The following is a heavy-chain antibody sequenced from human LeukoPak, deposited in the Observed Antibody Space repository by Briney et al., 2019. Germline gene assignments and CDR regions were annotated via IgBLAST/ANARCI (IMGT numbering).Heavy chain of an antibody. CDR3: ARRVLDCSGGSYYGSIDC. CDR1: GGTFSSYA. Sequence: ASVKVSCKASGGTFSSYANSCERHAPGQGLEWMGWISAYNGNTNYAQKLQGRVTMTTDTSTRTAYMELRSLRSDDTAVYYCARRVLDCSGGSYYGSIDCSGQGTLVTVSS. V-gene: IGHV1-18*01. CDR2: ISAYNGNT. D-gene: IGHD2-15*01. J-gene: IGHJ4*02.